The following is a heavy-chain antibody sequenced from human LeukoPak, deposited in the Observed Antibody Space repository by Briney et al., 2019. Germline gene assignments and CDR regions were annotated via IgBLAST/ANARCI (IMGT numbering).Heavy chain of an antibody. V-gene: IGHV3-66*01. CDR3: AKIDSPRVGWRAPFDY. J-gene: IGHJ4*02. CDR2: IYSGGGT. Sequence: GGSLRLSCAASGLAFSNCWMTWVRQAPGKGLEWVSVIYSGGGTYYADSVKGRFTISRDNSKNTLYLQLNSLGAEDTAVYFCAKIDSPRVGWRAPFDYWGQGTLVTVSS. D-gene: IGHD6-19*01. CDR1: GLAFSNCW.